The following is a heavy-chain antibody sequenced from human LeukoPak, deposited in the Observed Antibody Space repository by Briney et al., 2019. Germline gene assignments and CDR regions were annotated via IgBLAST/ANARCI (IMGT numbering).Heavy chain of an antibody. CDR2: KSYDGSNK. CDR3: ARDRDGYNSF. V-gene: IGHV3-30*03. CDR1: GLTFSDAW. Sequence: GGSLRLSCVLSGLTFSDAWMSWVRQAPGKGLEWVAVKSYDGSNKYYADSVKGRFTISRDNSKNTLYLQMNSLRAEDTAVYYCARDRDGYNSFWGQGTLVTVSS. J-gene: IGHJ4*02. D-gene: IGHD5-24*01.